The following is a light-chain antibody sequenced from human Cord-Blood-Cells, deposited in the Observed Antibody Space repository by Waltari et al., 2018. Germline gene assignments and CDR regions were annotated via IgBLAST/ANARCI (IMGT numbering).Light chain of an antibody. CDR1: QSISSY. CDR2: AAS. J-gene: IGKJ2*01. CDR3: QQSYSTPYT. Sequence: DIQTTQSPSYMTASVGDRVTITCRASQSISSYLNGYQQKPGKDPKLLIYAASSLQSGVPSRFSGSGSGTDFTLTISSLQPDDFVTYYCQQSYSTPYTFGQGTKLESK. V-gene: IGKV1-39*01.